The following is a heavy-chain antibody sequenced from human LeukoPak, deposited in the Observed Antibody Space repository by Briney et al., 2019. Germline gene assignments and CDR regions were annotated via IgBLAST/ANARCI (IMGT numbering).Heavy chain of an antibody. V-gene: IGHV3-20*04. D-gene: IGHD1-7*01. Sequence: GGSLRLSCAASGFTFDDYGMSWVRQAPGKGLEWVSGINWNGGSTGYADSVKGRFTISRDNAKNSLYLQMNNLRAEDTAVYYCARGWNYAFRFDNWGQGTLVTVST. CDR2: INWNGGST. CDR1: GFTFDDYG. J-gene: IGHJ4*02. CDR3: ARGWNYAFRFDN.